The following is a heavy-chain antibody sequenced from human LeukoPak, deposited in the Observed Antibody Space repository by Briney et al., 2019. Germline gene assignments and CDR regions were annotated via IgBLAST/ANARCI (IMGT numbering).Heavy chain of an antibody. CDR3: ARDYDSSGYYYHDY. CDR2: INWNGGST. V-gene: IGHV3-20*04. Sequence: PGGSLRLSCAASGFTFDDYGMSWVRQAPGKGLEWVSGINWNGGSTGYADSVKGRFTISRDNAKNSLYLQMNSLRAEDTALYYCARDYDSSGYYYHDYWGQGTLVTVSS. J-gene: IGHJ4*02. D-gene: IGHD3-22*01. CDR1: GFTFDDYG.